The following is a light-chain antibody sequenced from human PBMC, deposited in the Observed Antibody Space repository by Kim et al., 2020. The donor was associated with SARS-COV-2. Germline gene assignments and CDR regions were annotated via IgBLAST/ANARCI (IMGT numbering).Light chain of an antibody. CDR3: QQYITYWT. J-gene: IGKJ1*01. CDR2: KAS. Sequence: SESVGDRVTITCRASQSIGDWLAWYQQKPGKAPKLLVYKASSLDSGVPSRFSGSGSGTEFTLTISSLQPDDFGSYYCQQYITYWTFGQGTKVDIK. V-gene: IGKV1-5*03. CDR1: QSIGDW.